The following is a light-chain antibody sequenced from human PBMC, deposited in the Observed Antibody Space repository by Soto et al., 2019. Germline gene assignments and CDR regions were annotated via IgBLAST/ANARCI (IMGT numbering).Light chain of an antibody. CDR3: MQALQTPVT. CDR1: QSLLHSNGYNY. Sequence: DIVMTQSPLFLPVTPGEPASISCRSSQSLLHSNGYNYLDWYLQKPGQSPQLLIYLGSNRASGVTDRFSGSGSGTDFTLKISRVEAEDVGVYYCMQALQTPVTFGQGTRLEIK. J-gene: IGKJ5*01. V-gene: IGKV2-28*01. CDR2: LGS.